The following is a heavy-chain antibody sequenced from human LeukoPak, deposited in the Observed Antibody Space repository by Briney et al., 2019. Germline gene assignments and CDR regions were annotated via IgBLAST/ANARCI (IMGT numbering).Heavy chain of an antibody. CDR2: ITRNGYT. V-gene: IGHV4-34*01. J-gene: IGHJ4*02. CDR1: GGSFSTYY. Sequence: SETLSLTCAVYGGSFSTYYWSWVRQPPGKGLEWIAEITRNGYTNYNPSLKSRVTISIDTSKNQFSLNLRSVTAADTAVYYCARGGGAEISGNFWGQGTLVTVSS. D-gene: IGHD1-26*01. CDR3: ARGGGAEISGNF.